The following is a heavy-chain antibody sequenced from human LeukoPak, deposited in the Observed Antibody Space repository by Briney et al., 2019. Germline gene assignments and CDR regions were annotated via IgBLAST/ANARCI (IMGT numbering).Heavy chain of an antibody. D-gene: IGHD3-16*02. V-gene: IGHV3-23*01. Sequence: PGGSLRLSCAASGFTFSSYAMSWVRQAPGKGLEWVSAISGSGGSTYYADSVKSRFTISRDNSKNTLYLQMNSLRAEDTAVYYCAKAGGGTYYDYVWGSYRPYYFDYWGQGTLVTVSS. CDR1: GFTFSSYA. CDR2: ISGSGGST. J-gene: IGHJ4*02. CDR3: AKAGGGTYYDYVWGSYRPYYFDY.